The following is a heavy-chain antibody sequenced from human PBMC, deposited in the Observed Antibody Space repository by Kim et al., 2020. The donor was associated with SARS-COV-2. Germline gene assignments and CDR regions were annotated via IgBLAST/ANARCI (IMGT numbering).Heavy chain of an antibody. CDR3: AKPRYYYDSSGYVDY. Sequence: SVKGRFTISRDNSKNTLYLQMNSLRAEDTAVYYCAKPRYYYDSSGYVDYWGQGTLVTVSS. V-gene: IGHV3-30*02. D-gene: IGHD3-22*01. J-gene: IGHJ4*02.